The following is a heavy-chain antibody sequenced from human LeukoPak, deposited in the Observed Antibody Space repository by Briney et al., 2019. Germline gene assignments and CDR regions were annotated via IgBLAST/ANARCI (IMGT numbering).Heavy chain of an antibody. CDR3: ARGNSGYLSATTEFDY. Sequence: ASVKVSCKASGYTFTGYYMHWVRQAPGQGLEWMGWINPNSGNTGYAQKFQGRVTMTRNTSISTAYMELSSLRSEDTAVYYCARGNSGYLSATTEFDYWGQGTLVTVSS. J-gene: IGHJ4*02. D-gene: IGHD5-12*01. CDR1: GYTFTGYY. V-gene: IGHV1-8*02. CDR2: INPNSGNT.